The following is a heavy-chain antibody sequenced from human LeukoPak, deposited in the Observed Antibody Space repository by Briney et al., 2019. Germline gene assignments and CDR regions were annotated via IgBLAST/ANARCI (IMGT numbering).Heavy chain of an antibody. J-gene: IGHJ4*02. CDR2: INHSGST. Sequence: PSETLSLTCAVYGGSFSGYYWSWIRQPPGKGLEWIGEINHSGSTNYNPSLKSRVTISVDTSKNQFSLKLSSVTAADTAVYYCARGRSVEATVVAPFDYWGQETLVTVSS. CDR3: ARGRSVEATVVAPFDY. V-gene: IGHV4-34*01. CDR1: GGSFSGYY. D-gene: IGHD3-3*01.